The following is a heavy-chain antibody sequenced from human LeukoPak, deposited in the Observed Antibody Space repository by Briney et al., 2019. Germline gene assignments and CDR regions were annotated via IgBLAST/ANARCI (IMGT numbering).Heavy chain of an antibody. J-gene: IGHJ4*02. CDR2: IYPGDSDT. D-gene: IGHD3-22*01. Sequence: GESLKISCKGSGYSFTSYWIGWVRQMPGKGLEWMGIIYPGDSDTRYSPSFQGQVTISADKSISTAYLQWSSLKASETAMYYCARVGYYDSSGFYYPFDYWGQGPLVTVSS. CDR3: ARVGYYDSSGFYYPFDY. CDR1: GYSFTSYW. V-gene: IGHV5-51*01.